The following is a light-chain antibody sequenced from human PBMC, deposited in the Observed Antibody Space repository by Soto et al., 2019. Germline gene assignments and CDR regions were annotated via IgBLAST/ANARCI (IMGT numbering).Light chain of an antibody. Sequence: EIVLTHSPATLSLSPGERVTLSCRASQNVSTYLAWYQQKPGQAPRLLIYDASDRATGIPARFSGSGSGTDFTLTISSLEPEDFAVYYCQQRTNWLTFGPGTKVDIK. V-gene: IGKV3-11*01. CDR1: QNVSTY. CDR2: DAS. CDR3: QQRTNWLT. J-gene: IGKJ3*01.